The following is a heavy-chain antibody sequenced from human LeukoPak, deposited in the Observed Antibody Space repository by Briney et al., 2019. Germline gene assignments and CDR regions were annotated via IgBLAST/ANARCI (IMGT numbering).Heavy chain of an antibody. CDR1: GGSISSYY. CDR2: IYTSGST. D-gene: IGHD3-10*01. V-gene: IGHV4-4*07. Sequence: PSETLSLTCTVSGGSISSYYSSWIRQPAGKGLEWIGRIYTSGSTNYNPSLKRRVTIAVDTYKNQFSLKLSSVTAADTAVYYCARDLGGNYGSGRLNWFDPWGQGTLVTVSS. CDR3: ARDLGGNYGSGRLNWFDP. J-gene: IGHJ5*02.